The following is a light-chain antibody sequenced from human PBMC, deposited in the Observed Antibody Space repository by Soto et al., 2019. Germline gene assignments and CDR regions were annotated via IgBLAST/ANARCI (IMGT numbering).Light chain of an antibody. CDR1: QSISSY. V-gene: IGKV1-39*01. CDR3: QQSYITPRT. Sequence: DIQMTQSPSSLSASVGDRVTITCRASQSISSYLNWYQQKPGKAPKLLINAASSLQSGVPSRFGGSGSGTEFTLTISALQPEDFATYFCQQSYITPRTFGQGTKVEIK. J-gene: IGKJ1*01. CDR2: AAS.